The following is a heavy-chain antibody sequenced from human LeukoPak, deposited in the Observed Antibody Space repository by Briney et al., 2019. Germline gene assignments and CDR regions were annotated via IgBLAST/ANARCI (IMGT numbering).Heavy chain of an antibody. D-gene: IGHD6-13*01. Sequence: GEPLKISCKGSGSSFTSYWIGWVRQMPGKGLEWMGIVYLGDSDTRYSPSFQGQVTISADKSISTAYLQWSSLKASDTAMYYCARQDIAAAGMGSFDYWGQGTLVTVSS. CDR2: VYLGDSDT. V-gene: IGHV5-51*01. J-gene: IGHJ4*02. CDR1: GSSFTSYW. CDR3: ARQDIAAAGMGSFDY.